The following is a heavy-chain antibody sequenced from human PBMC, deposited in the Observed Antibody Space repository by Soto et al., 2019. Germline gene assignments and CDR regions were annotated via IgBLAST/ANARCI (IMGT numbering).Heavy chain of an antibody. V-gene: IGHV4-39*01. D-gene: IGHD2-15*01. CDR1: GGSISSSSYY. J-gene: IGHJ4*02. CDR2: IYYSGST. CDR3: ARASRYCSGGSCHYVDY. Sequence: TSETLSLTCTVSGGSISSSSYYWGWIRQPPGKGLEWIGSIYYSGSTYYNPSLKSRVTISVDTSKNQFSLKLSSVTAADTAPYYCARASRYCSGGSCHYVDYWGQGTLVTAPQ.